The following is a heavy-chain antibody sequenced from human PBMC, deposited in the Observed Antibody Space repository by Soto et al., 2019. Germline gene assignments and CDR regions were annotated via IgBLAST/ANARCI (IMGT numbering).Heavy chain of an antibody. V-gene: IGHV4-39*01. CDR2: IYYSGST. CDR1: GGSISSSSYY. Sequence: PXETLSLTCTVSGGSISSSSYYWGWIRQPPGKGLEWIGSIYYSGSTYYNPSLKSRVTISVDTSKNQFSLKLSSVTAADTAVYYCASYSSGWYAYWGQGTLVTVS. J-gene: IGHJ4*02. D-gene: IGHD6-19*01. CDR3: ASYSSGWYAY.